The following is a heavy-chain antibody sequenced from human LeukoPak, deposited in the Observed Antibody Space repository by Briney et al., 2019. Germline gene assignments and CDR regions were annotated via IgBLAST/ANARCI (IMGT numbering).Heavy chain of an antibody. CDR2: IYHSGST. D-gene: IGHD3-10*01. V-gene: IGHV4-30-2*01. J-gene: IGHJ4*02. Sequence: KPSQTLSLTCAVSGGSISSGGYSWSWIRQPPGKGLEWIGYIYHSGSTYYNPSLKSRVTISVDTSKNRFSLKLSSVTAADTAVYYCARVYGSGSYYKFDNDYWGQGTLVTVSS. CDR1: GGSISSGGYS. CDR3: ARVYGSGSYYKFDNDY.